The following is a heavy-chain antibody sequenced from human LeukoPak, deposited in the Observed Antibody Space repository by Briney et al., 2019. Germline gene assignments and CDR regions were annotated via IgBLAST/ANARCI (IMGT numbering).Heavy chain of an antibody. J-gene: IGHJ6*02. Sequence: ASVKVSCKASGYTFTGYYMHWMRQAPGQGLEWMGWINPNSGGTNYAQKFQGRVTMTRDTSISTAYMELSRLRSDDTAVYYCARVRDDSSGYYHYYGMDVWGQGTTVTVSS. D-gene: IGHD3-22*01. CDR2: INPNSGGT. CDR1: GYTFTGYY. CDR3: ARVRDDSSGYYHYYGMDV. V-gene: IGHV1-2*02.